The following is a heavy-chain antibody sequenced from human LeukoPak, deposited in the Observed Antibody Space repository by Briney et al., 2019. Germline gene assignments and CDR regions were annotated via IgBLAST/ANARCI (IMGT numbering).Heavy chain of an antibody. CDR1: GFTFDDYA. CDR2: ISWNSGSI. J-gene: IGHJ3*02. CDR3: AKDISAVAGTGAFDI. V-gene: IGHV3-9*01. Sequence: PGRSLRLSCAASGFTFDDYAMHWVRQAPGKGLEWVSGISWNSGSIGYADSVKGRFTISRDNAKNSLYLQMNSLRAEDTALCYCAKDISAVAGTGAFDIWGQGTMVTVSS. D-gene: IGHD6-19*01.